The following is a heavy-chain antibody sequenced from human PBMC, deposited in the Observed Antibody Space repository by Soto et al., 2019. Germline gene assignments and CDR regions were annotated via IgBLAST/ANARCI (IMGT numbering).Heavy chain of an antibody. D-gene: IGHD3-10*01. CDR1: GFTFDDYA. Sequence: HPGGSLRLSCAASGFTFDDYAMHWVRQAPGKGLEWVSGVSWNSGSLGYADSVKGRFTISRDNAKNSLYLQMNSLRAEDTALYYCAKGSGSYAPYYYYNYMDVWGKGTTVTVSS. CDR3: AKGSGSYAPYYYYNYMDV. CDR2: VSWNSGSL. J-gene: IGHJ6*03. V-gene: IGHV3-9*01.